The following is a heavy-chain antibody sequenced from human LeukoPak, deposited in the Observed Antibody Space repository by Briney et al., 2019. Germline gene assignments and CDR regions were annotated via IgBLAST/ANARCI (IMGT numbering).Heavy chain of an antibody. V-gene: IGHV3-23*01. CDR1: GFTFSDYA. D-gene: IGHD4-17*01. CDR2: ISGSGGST. CDR3: AKSVESAVTTNPYFDF. J-gene: IGHJ4*02. Sequence: GGSLRLSCAASGFTFSDYAMSWVRQALGKGLKWVSVISGSGGSTYNADSVKGRFTISRDNSKNILYLQMNSLRAEDTAVYYCAKSVESAVTTNPYFDFWGQGALVTVSS.